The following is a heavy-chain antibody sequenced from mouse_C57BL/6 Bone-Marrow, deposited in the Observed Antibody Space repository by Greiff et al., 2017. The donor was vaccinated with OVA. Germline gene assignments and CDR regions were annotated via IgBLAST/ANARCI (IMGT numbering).Heavy chain of an antibody. D-gene: IGHD1-1*01. J-gene: IGHJ2*01. CDR2: IYPGDGDT. V-gene: IGHV1-82*01. CDR3: ARWGYYGRLDY. CDR1: GYAFSSSW. Sequence: QVQLKESGPELVKPGASVKISCKASGYAFSSSWMNWVKQRPGKGLEWIGRIYPGDGDTNYNGKFKGKATLTADKSSSTAYMQLSSLTSEDSAVYFCARWGYYGRLDYWGQGTTLTVSS.